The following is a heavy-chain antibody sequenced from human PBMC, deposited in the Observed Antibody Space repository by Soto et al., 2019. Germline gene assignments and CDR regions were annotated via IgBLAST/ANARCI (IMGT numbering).Heavy chain of an antibody. J-gene: IGHJ5*02. D-gene: IGHD6-13*01. CDR2: IKQDGSEK. CDR1: GFTFSSYW. V-gene: IGHV3-7*01. CDR3: VRDIATAGSWFDP. Sequence: EVQLVESGGGLVQPGGSLRLSCAASGFTFSSYWMNWVRQAPGKGLEWVANIKQDGSEKYYVDSVKGRFTISRDNAKNSLYLQMNSLRAEDTAVYYCVRDIATAGSWFDPWGQGTLVTVSS.